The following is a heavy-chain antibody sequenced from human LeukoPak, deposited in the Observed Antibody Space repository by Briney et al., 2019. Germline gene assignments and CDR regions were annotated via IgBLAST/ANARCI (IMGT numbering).Heavy chain of an antibody. V-gene: IGHV3-30*04. J-gene: IGHJ4*02. Sequence: GGSLRLSCAASGFTFSSYAMHWVRQAPGKGLEWVAVISYDGSNKYYADSVKGRFTISRDNFKNTLYLQMNSLRAEDTAVYYCARDPCSGGSCYFDYWGQGTLVTVSS. D-gene: IGHD2-15*01. CDR2: ISYDGSNK. CDR1: GFTFSSYA. CDR3: ARDPCSGGSCYFDY.